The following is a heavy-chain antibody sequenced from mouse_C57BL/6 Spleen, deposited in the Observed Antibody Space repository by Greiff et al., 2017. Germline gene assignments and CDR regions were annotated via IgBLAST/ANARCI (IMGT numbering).Heavy chain of an antibody. CDR1: GYTFTDYE. V-gene: IGHV1-15*01. J-gene: IGHJ2*01. D-gene: IGHD2-12*01. Sequence: VQLQQSGAELVRPGASVTLSCKASGYTFTDYEMHWVKQTPVHGLEWIGAIDPETGGTAYNQKFKGKAILTADKSSSTAYMELRSLTSEDSAVYYCTSPVTTRGRYFDYWGQGTTLTVSS. CDR2: IDPETGGT. CDR3: TSPVTTRGRYFDY.